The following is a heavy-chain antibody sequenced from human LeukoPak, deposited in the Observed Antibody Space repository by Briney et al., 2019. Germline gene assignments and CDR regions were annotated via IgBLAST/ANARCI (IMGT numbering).Heavy chain of an antibody. Sequence: PSETLSLTCTVAGGSISGYYWSWIRQPAGKGLEWLGRVYTSGSTNYNPSLKSRVTISMDTSKNQFSLTLSSVTAADTAVYYCARDGRQRITMDTGALDIWGQGTMVTVPS. V-gene: IGHV4-4*07. CDR3: ARDGRQRITMDTGALDI. CDR1: GGSISGYY. CDR2: VYTSGST. J-gene: IGHJ3*02. D-gene: IGHD3-10*01.